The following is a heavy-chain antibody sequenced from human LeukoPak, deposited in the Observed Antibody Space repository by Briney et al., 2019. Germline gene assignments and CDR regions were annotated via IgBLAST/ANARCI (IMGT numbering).Heavy chain of an antibody. CDR1: AFTFTNYW. V-gene: IGHV3-7*01. Sequence: GGSLRLSCVASAFTFTNYWMTWVRQAPGKGLEWVANIKQDGSERYYVDSVKGRFTISRDNAKNSLYLQMNSLRAEDTAVYYCAYGFEYSSSSIDYWGQGTLVTVSS. D-gene: IGHD6-6*01. CDR2: IKQDGSER. J-gene: IGHJ4*02. CDR3: AYGFEYSSSSIDY.